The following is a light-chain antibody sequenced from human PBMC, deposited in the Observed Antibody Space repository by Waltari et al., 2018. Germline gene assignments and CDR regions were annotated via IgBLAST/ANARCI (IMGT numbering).Light chain of an antibody. CDR2: EVT. Sequence: QSALTQPASVSGSPGQSITISCTGTSSDVGAYYSVSWYQQHPGKAPKLIIYEVTRRPSGIFDRFLCSKADNTASLTIYGLQPEDEADYYCSSFTTRSTYAFGTGTKVTVL. V-gene: IGLV2-14*01. J-gene: IGLJ1*01. CDR3: SSFTTRSTYA. CDR1: SSDVGAYYS.